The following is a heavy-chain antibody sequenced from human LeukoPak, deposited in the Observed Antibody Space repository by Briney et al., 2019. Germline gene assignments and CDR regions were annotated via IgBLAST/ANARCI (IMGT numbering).Heavy chain of an antibody. CDR2: ISWNSGSI. J-gene: IGHJ4*02. CDR3: AKEAPYYYESSGYLSLYDY. Sequence: GRSLRLSCAASGFTFDDYAMQWVRQAPGKGLEWVSGISWNSGSIGYADSVKGRFTISRDNAKNSLYLQMNSLRPEDTALYYCAKEAPYYYESSGYLSLYDYWGQGTLVTVSS. D-gene: IGHD3-22*01. CDR1: GFTFDDYA. V-gene: IGHV3-9*01.